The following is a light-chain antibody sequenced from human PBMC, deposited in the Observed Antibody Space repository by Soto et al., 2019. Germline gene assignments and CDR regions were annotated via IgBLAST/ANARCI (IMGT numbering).Light chain of an antibody. CDR2: GAS. CDR3: QQYGTSPWT. J-gene: IGKJ1*01. V-gene: IGKV3-20*01. Sequence: EIVLTQSPGTLSLSPGERATLSCRASQSVGSSYLAWYHQKPGQAPRLLIYGASSRATDIPDRFSGSGSGTDFSLTISRLEPEDFAMYYYQQYGTSPWTFGQGTKVEIK. CDR1: QSVGSSY.